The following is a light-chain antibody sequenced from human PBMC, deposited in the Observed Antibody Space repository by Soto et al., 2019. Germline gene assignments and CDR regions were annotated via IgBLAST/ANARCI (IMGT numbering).Light chain of an antibody. CDR3: CSHAGTYIYV. CDR1: SSVVGGYNY. Sequence: QSALTQPRSVSGSPGQSVTISCTGTSSVVGGYNYFSWYQQHPGKAPKLMIYDVSKRPSGVPDRFSGFKSGNTASLAISGLQAEDEADYSCCSHAGTYIYVFGTGTKVTVL. V-gene: IGLV2-11*01. CDR2: DVS. J-gene: IGLJ1*01.